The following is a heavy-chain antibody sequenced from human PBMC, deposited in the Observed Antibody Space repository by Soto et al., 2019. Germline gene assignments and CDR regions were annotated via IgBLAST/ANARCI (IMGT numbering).Heavy chain of an antibody. J-gene: IGHJ4*02. D-gene: IGHD5-18*01. V-gene: IGHV3-74*01. CDR2: IYKDGTIT. CDR1: GFTFSDYW. Sequence: PGGSLRLSCAASGFTFSDYWMHWVRQAPGKGLVWVPRIYKDGTITDYADSVKGRFTISRDNARNTLYLQMNRLRAEDAAVYYCAREQKGFSYGYWGQGA. CDR3: AREQKGFSYGY.